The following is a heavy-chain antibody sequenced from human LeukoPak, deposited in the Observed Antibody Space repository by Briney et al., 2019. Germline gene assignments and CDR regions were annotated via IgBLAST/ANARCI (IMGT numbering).Heavy chain of an antibody. CDR2: FYHGGST. CDR3: ARDRYDYVWGRGFDY. D-gene: IGHD3-16*01. V-gene: IGHV4-38-2*02. CDR1: GYSISTGYY. Sequence: SETLSLTCTVSGYSISTGYYWDWIRQPPGKGLEWIGTFYHGGSTYYNPSLKSRVTISVDTSKNQFSLKLSSVTAADTAVYYCARDRYDYVWGRGFDYWGQGTLVTVSS. J-gene: IGHJ4*02.